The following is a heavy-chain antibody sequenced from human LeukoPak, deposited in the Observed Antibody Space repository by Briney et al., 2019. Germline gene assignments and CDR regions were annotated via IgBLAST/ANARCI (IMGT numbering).Heavy chain of an antibody. CDR1: GYTFINYV. CDR3: ARDRGGTGDFDY. D-gene: IGHD1-1*01. Sequence: GASVKVSCKASGYTFINYVMHWVRRAPGQRLEWMGWINADNGDTKYSQKFQDRVTIARDTSAGTAYMELSSLRSEDTAVYYCARDRGGTGDFDYWGQGTLVTASS. V-gene: IGHV1-3*01. CDR2: INADNGDT. J-gene: IGHJ4*02.